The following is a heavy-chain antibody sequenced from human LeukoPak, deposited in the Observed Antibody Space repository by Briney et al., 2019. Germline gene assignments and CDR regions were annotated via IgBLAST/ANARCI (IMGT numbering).Heavy chain of an antibody. Sequence: GGSLRLSCAASGFTFSNAWMSWVRQAPGKGLEWVGRIKSKTDGGTTDYAAPVKGRFTISRDDSKNTLYLQMNSLKTEDTAVYYCTTPVTYYDILTASYYFDYWGQGTLVTVSP. V-gene: IGHV3-15*01. CDR1: GFTFSNAW. D-gene: IGHD3-9*01. J-gene: IGHJ4*02. CDR3: TTPVTYYDILTASYYFDY. CDR2: IKSKTDGGTT.